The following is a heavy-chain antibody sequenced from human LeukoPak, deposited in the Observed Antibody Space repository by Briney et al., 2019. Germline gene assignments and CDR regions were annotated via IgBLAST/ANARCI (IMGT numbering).Heavy chain of an antibody. Sequence: GASVKVSCKASGGTFSSYAISWVRQAPGQGLEWMGGIIPIFGTANYAQKFQGRVTITADGSTSTAYMELSSLRSEDTAVYYCARAPNGYNWFDPWGQGTLVTVSS. V-gene: IGHV1-69*13. J-gene: IGHJ5*02. CDR3: ARAPNGYNWFDP. CDR2: IIPIFGTA. CDR1: GGTFSSYA.